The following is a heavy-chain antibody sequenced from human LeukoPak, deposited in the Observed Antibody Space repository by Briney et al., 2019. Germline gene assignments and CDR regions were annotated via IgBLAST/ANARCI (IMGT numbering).Heavy chain of an antibody. V-gene: IGHV3-33*01. Sequence: GRPLRLSCAASGFTFSSYGMHWVRQAPGKGLEWVAIIWSDGSDKYYADSVKGRFTISRDNSKNTLYLQMNSLRAEDTAVYYCTRDLEGYSGYDSYFDYWGQGTLVTVSS. CDR3: TRDLEGYSGYDSYFDY. CDR1: GFTFSSYG. J-gene: IGHJ4*02. CDR2: IWSDGSDK. D-gene: IGHD5-12*01.